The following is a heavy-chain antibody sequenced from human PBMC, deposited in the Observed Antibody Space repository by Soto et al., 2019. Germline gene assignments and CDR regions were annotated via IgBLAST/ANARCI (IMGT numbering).Heavy chain of an antibody. CDR3: ARGATNYYEVDA. V-gene: IGHV3-74*01. CDR1: GFTFSDYW. CDR2: IKRDGSTT. D-gene: IGHD1-26*01. Sequence: PGGSVRLSCAASGFTFSDYWMHWVRQAPGKGLEWVSRIKRDGSTTNYADSVKGRFTISRDNAKNTLYLEMNSLRVEDTADYYCARGATNYYEVDAWGKENTLTVSS. J-gene: IGHJ6*04.